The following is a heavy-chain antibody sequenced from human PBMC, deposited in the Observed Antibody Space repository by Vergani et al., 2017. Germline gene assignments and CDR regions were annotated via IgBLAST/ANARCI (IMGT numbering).Heavy chain of an antibody. J-gene: IGHJ6*03. D-gene: IGHD5/OR15-5a*01. Sequence: EVQLVESGGGLVQPGGSLRLSCAASGFTFSSYWMSWVRQAPGKGLEWVANIKQDGSEKYYVDYVKGRFTISRDNAKNSLYLQMNSLRAEDTAVYYCASAVTSTTRYYYYYYYMDVWGKGTTVTVSS. V-gene: IGHV3-7*01. CDR2: IKQDGSEK. CDR1: GFTFSSYW. CDR3: ASAVTSTTRYYYYYYYMDV.